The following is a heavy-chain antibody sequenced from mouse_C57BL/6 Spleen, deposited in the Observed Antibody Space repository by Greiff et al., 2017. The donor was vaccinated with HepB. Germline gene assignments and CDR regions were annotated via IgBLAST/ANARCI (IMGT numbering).Heavy chain of an antibody. CDR3: ARYDFDY. V-gene: IGHV1-69*01. CDR2: IDPSDSYT. J-gene: IGHJ2*01. D-gene: IGHD2-12*01. Sequence: QVQLQQPGAELVMPGASVKLSCKASGYTFTSYWMHWVKQRPGQGLEWIGVIDPSDSYTNYNQKFKGKSTLTVDKSSSTAYMQLSSLTSEDSAVYYCARYDFDYWGQGTTLTVSS. CDR1: GYTFTSYW.